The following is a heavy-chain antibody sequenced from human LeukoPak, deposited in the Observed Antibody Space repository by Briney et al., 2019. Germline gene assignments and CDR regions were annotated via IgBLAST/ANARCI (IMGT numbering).Heavy chain of an antibody. CDR3: AKTIASLGSGARYFDP. CDR2: MHPGESEI. D-gene: IGHD5/OR15-5a*01. Sequence: KYGESLKISCKGSGYSFTSYWIGWVRQKPGKGLEWMGIMHPGESEINYSLSFEGQVTISADTSISTAYLEWYSLKASDSAIYYCAKTIASLGSGARYFDPWGQGTMITVSS. CDR1: GYSFTSYW. J-gene: IGHJ5*02. V-gene: IGHV5-51*01.